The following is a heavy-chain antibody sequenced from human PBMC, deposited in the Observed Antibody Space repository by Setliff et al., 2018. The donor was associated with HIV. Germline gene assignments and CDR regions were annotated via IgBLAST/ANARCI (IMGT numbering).Heavy chain of an antibody. CDR3: ARDRSNYVGLDAFDI. CDR2: IIPIFGTA. J-gene: IGHJ3*02. D-gene: IGHD4-4*01. CDR1: GGTFSSYA. V-gene: IGHV1-69*13. Sequence: SVKVPCKASGGTFSSYAISWVRQAPGQGLEWMGGIIPIFGTANYAQKFQGRVTITADESTSTAYMELSSLRSEDTAVYYCARDRSNYVGLDAFDIWGQGTMVTVSS.